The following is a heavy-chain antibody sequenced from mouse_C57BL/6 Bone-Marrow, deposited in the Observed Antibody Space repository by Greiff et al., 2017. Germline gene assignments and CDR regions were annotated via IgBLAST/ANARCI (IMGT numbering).Heavy chain of an antibody. D-gene: IGHD6-5*01. Sequence: QVQLQQSGPGLVQPSQSLSITCTVSGFSLTSYGVHWVRQPPGKGLEWLGVIWSGGSTDQNAALISKLSISKDNSKSQVFFKMNSLQADDTAIYYCARNAALFLDYWGQGTTLTVSS. CDR1: GFSLTSYG. V-gene: IGHV2-2*01. CDR3: ARNAALFLDY. CDR2: IWSGGST. J-gene: IGHJ2*01.